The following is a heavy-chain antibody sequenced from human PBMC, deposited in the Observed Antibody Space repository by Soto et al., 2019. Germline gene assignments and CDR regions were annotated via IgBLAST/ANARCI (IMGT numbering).Heavy chain of an antibody. Sequence: PGESLKISCAASGFTFNSYWMHWVRQAPGKGLAWVSRINSDESITDYADSVKGRFTISRDNAKNMLYLQMNSLRAEDTAVYYCARDFGPTIAARVPFDYWGQGILVTVSS. D-gene: IGHD6-6*01. CDR3: ARDFGPTIAARVPFDY. V-gene: IGHV3-74*01. CDR2: INSDESIT. CDR1: GFTFNSYW. J-gene: IGHJ4*02.